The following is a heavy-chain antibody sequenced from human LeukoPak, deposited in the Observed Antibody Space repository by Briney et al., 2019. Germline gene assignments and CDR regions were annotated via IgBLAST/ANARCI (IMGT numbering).Heavy chain of an antibody. D-gene: IGHD2-21*01. CDR1: GFTFNSYA. CDR3: AKASRASCGGAFCYHFDS. Sequence: GGSLRLSCVASGFTFNSYAMSWFRRAPGKGRRWASPFSGGVSTTWHADSVRGRFTISRDNSKNTVYLQMNSLRAEDTAVYYCAKASRASCGGAFCYHFDSWGPGTLVTVSS. V-gene: IGHV3-23*01. J-gene: IGHJ4*02. CDR2: FSGGVSTT.